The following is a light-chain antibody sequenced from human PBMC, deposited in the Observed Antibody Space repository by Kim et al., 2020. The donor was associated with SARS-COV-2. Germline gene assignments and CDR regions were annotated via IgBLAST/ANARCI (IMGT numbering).Light chain of an antibody. J-gene: IGLJ2*01. CDR1: SSNIGMNT. V-gene: IGLV1-44*01. CDR3: AAWDDSLDGVV. CDR2: SNN. Sequence: GQRLTISCSGSSSNIGMNTVSWYQQLPGPAPKLPIYSNNQRPPGVPDRFSGSKSGTSASLAISGLQSEDEDDYYCAAWDDSLDGVVFGGGTQLTVL.